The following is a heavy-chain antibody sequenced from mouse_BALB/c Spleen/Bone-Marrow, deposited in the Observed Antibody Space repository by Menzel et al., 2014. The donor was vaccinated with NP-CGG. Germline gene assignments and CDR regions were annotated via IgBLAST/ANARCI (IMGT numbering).Heavy chain of an antibody. Sequence: VQLQQSGAELVRPGSSVKISCKASGYAFSGYWMNWVKQRPGQGLEWIGQIYPGDGDTDYNGKFKGKATLTADKSSSTAYMQLSRLTSEDSAVYFCARGGISVDYWGQGTTLTVSS. J-gene: IGHJ2*01. V-gene: IGHV1-80*01. CDR2: IYPGDGDT. CDR1: GYAFSGYW. CDR3: ARGGISVDY.